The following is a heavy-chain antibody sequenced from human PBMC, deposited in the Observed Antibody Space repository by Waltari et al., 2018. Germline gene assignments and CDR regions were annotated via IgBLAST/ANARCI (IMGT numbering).Heavy chain of an antibody. D-gene: IGHD3-16*01. CDR1: GYTFTSHA. Sequence: QVQLVQSGSELKKPGASVKVSCKASGYTFTSHAMNWVRQAPGQGLEFMGWINTNTENPFYAQGFTGRCVFSLDTSASTAYMEINSLKAEDTAVYYCARELLGGGAFDSWGQGTLVTVSS. V-gene: IGHV7-4-1*02. J-gene: IGHJ4*02. CDR2: INTNTENP. CDR3: ARELLGGGAFDS.